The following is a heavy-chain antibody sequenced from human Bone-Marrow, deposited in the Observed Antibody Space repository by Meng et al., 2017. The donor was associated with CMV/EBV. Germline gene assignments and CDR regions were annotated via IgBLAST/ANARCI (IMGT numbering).Heavy chain of an antibody. D-gene: IGHD1-26*01. CDR3: ASDGSYYYFDY. CDR2: INSDGSST. CDR1: GFTFSSYW. J-gene: IGHJ4*02. Sequence: LSLTCAASGFTFSSYWMHWVRQAPGKGLVWVSRINSDGSSTSYADSVKGRFTISRDNAKNSLYLQMNSLRAEDTAVYHCASDGSYYYFDYWGQGTLVTVSS. V-gene: IGHV3-74*01.